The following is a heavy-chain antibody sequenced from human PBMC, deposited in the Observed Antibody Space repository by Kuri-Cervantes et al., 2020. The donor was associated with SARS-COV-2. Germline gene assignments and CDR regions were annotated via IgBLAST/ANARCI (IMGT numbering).Heavy chain of an antibody. CDR1: GYTFTSYY. D-gene: IGHD3-10*01. V-gene: IGHV1-46*01. CDR3: AGGGSGSYNFDY. Sequence: ALVKVSCKASGYTFTSYYMHWVRQAPGQGLEWMGIINPSGGSTSYAQKFQGRVTITADKSTSTAYMELSSLRSEDTAVYYCAGGGSGSYNFDYWGQGTLVTVSS. CDR2: INPSGGST. J-gene: IGHJ4*02.